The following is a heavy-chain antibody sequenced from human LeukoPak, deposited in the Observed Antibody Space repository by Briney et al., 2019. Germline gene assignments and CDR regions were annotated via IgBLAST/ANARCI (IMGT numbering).Heavy chain of an antibody. Sequence: SETLSLTCAVSGASISSNDWWSWVRQPPGKGLEWIGEIYHNGDTNYNPSLKSRVTMSVDKSKNQFSLKVSSVNAADTAVYYCARVTHVVVTALGNWFDPWGQGTLVTVSS. CDR3: ARVTHVVVTALGNWFDP. D-gene: IGHD2-15*01. V-gene: IGHV4-4*02. CDR1: GASISSNDW. CDR2: IYHNGDT. J-gene: IGHJ5*02.